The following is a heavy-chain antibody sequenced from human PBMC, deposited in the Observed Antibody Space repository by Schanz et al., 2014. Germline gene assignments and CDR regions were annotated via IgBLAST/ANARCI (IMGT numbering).Heavy chain of an antibody. CDR2: IYYSGST. CDR1: GYSINTSDW. Sequence: QVQLQESGPGLVKPSDTLSLTCAVSGYSINTSDWWGWIRQPPGKGLEWIGYIYYSGSTYYNPSLKGRATMPVDTSKTHFSLKLRSVTAVDTAVYYCASKGLTTDAFDIWGQGTMVTVSS. CDR3: ASKGLTTDAFDI. V-gene: IGHV4-28*07. D-gene: IGHD2-8*01. J-gene: IGHJ3*02.